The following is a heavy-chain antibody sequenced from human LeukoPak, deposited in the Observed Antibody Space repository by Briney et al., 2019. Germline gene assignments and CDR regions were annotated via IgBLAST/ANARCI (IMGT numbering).Heavy chain of an antibody. J-gene: IGHJ4*02. D-gene: IGHD3-22*01. V-gene: IGHV3-30*02. Sequence: GGSLRLSCTASGFTFSIYGMHWVRQAPGKGLEWVSFIQYDGTNKYYADSVKGRFTISRDNSKNTLYLQMNSLRAEDTAVYYCAKEKKYYYDGSGYPGYAYWGQGTLVTVSS. CDR3: AKEKKYYYDGSGYPGYAY. CDR2: IQYDGTNK. CDR1: GFTFSIYG.